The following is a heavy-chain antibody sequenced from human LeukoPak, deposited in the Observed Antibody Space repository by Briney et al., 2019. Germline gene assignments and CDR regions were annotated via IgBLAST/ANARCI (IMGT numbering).Heavy chain of an antibody. CDR2: VYYRGFT. Sequence: PSETLSLTCTVSGGSISTYYWTWIRQPPGKGLEWLGYVYYRGFTNYNPSLKSRVTISVDTPKNQFSLKLGSVTTADTAVYYCARVNYDFWSGYDPTRAPFDPWGQGTLVTVSS. CDR3: ARVNYDFWSGYDPTRAPFDP. D-gene: IGHD3-3*01. V-gene: IGHV4-59*01. CDR1: GGSISTYY. J-gene: IGHJ5*02.